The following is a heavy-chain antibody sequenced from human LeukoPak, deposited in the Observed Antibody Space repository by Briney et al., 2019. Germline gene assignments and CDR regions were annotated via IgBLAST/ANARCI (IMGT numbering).Heavy chain of an antibody. CDR1: GYTFTGYY. V-gene: IGHV1-2*02. D-gene: IGHD3-3*01. CDR2: INPNSGGT. Sequence: SVKVSCKASGYTFTGYYMHWVRQAPGQGLEWMGWINPNSGGTNYAQKFQGRVTMTRDTSISTAYMELSRLRSDDTAVYYCARDSDPGTIFGVVIDYWGQGTLVTVSS. CDR3: ARDSDPGTIFGVVIDY. J-gene: IGHJ4*02.